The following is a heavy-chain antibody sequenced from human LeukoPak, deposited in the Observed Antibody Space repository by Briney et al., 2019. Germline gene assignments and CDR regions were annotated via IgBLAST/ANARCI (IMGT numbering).Heavy chain of an antibody. D-gene: IGHD3-22*01. CDR2: ISAYNGNT. CDR3: ARVNSDDSSGRRNRYYYYYMDV. CDR1: GYTFTSYG. J-gene: IGHJ6*03. V-gene: IGHV1-18*01. Sequence: ASVKVSCKASGYTFTSYGISWVRQAPGQGLEWMGWISAYNGNTNYAQKLQGRVTMTTDTSTSTAYMELRSLRSDDTAVYYCARVNSDDSSGRRNRYYYYYMDVWGKGTMVTVSS.